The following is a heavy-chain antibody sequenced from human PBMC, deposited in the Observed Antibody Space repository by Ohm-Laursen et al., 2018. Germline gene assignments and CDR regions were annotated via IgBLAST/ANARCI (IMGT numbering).Heavy chain of an antibody. D-gene: IGHD5-24*01. CDR3: ARTRGYGMDV. V-gene: IGHV3-74*01. CDR1: GFTFSSYW. CDR2: INSDGSST. Sequence: SLRLSCTASGFTFSSYWMHWVRQAPGKGLVWVSCINSDGSSTSYADSVKGRFTISRDNAKNTLYLQMNSLSAEDTAVYYCARTRGYGMDVWGQGTTVTVSS. J-gene: IGHJ6*02.